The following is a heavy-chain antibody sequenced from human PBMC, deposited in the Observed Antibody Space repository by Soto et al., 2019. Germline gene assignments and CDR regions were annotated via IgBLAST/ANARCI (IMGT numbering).Heavy chain of an antibody. Sequence: GGSLRLSCAAAGFTFSSYAMRWVRQAPGNGLEWVSAISGSGGSTYYADSVKGRFTISRDNSKNTLYLQMNSLRAEDTAVYYCAKAISHGFSSGNDSFHIWGQGTMATVSS. J-gene: IGHJ3*02. CDR2: ISGSGGST. CDR3: AKAISHGFSSGNDSFHI. CDR1: GFTFSSYA. D-gene: IGHD3-10*01. V-gene: IGHV3-23*01.